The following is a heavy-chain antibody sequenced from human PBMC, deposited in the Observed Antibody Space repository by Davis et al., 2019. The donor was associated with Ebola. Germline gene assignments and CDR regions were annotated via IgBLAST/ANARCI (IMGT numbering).Heavy chain of an antibody. Sequence: MPSETLSPTCPLPGGSISSSNWGSWVRQPPGKGLEWFGEIYHSGSTNYNPSLKSRVTISVDTSKNQFSLKLSSVTAADTAVYYCASNGADYWGQGTLVTGSS. J-gene: IGHJ4*02. CDR2: IYHSGST. D-gene: IGHD1-26*01. CDR1: GGSISSSNW. V-gene: IGHV4-4*02. CDR3: ASNGADY.